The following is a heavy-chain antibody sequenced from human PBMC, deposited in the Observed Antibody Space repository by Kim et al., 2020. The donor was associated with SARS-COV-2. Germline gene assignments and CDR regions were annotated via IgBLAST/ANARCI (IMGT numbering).Heavy chain of an antibody. D-gene: IGHD1-7*01. V-gene: IGHV4-34*01. J-gene: IGHJ5*02. Sequence: SETLSLTCAVYGGSFSGYYWSWIRQPPGKGLEWIGEINHSGSTNYNPSLKSRVTISVDTSKNQFSLKLSSVTAADTAVYYCARGNNWNWKLSVRFDPWGQGTLVTVSS. CDR2: INHSGST. CDR1: GGSFSGYY. CDR3: ARGNNWNWKLSVRFDP.